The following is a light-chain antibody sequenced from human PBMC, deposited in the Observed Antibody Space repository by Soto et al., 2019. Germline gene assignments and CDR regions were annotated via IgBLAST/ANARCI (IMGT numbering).Light chain of an antibody. Sequence: QSALTQPASVSGSPGQSITISCTGTSSDLGTYNYVTWYQQHSDNAPKVMIYGVSNRPSGVSNRFSGSKSGNTASLTISGLQAEDEADYYCCSYTTSSRYVFGTGTKLTVL. CDR3: CSYTTSSRYV. CDR1: SSDLGTYNY. V-gene: IGLV2-14*03. J-gene: IGLJ1*01. CDR2: GVS.